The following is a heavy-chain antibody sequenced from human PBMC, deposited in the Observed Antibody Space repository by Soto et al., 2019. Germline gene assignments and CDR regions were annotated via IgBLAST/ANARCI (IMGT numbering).Heavy chain of an antibody. V-gene: IGHV5-51*01. D-gene: IGHD1-7*01. CDR1: GYSFTSYW. Sequence: GESLKISCKGSGYSFTSYWIGRVRQRPGKGLEWMGIIYPGDSDTRYSPSFEGQVTISADKSISTAYLQWSSLKASDTAMYYCARTERITGTMAAFDIWGQGTMVTVSS. CDR3: ARTERITGTMAAFDI. J-gene: IGHJ3*02. CDR2: IYPGDSDT.